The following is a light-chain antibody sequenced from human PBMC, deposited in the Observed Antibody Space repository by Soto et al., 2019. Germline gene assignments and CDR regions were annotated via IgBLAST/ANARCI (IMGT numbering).Light chain of an antibody. CDR1: SSDVGSYNL. J-gene: IGLJ1*01. CDR2: EGS. Sequence: QSALTQPASVSGSPGQSITISCTGTSSDVGSYNLVSWYQQHPGKAPKLMIYEGSTRPSGVSNRFSGCKSGNTASLTISGLQAEDEADYYCCSYAGSSTYVFGTGTKLTVL. CDR3: CSYAGSSTYV. V-gene: IGLV2-23*01.